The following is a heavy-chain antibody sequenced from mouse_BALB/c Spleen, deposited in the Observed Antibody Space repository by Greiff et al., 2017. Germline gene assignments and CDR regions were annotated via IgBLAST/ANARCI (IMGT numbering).Heavy chain of an antibody. CDR3: TGSSPWFAY. J-gene: IGHJ3*01. CDR1: GFTFSSYW. D-gene: IGHD1-1*01. Sequence: EVKLMESGGGLVQPGGSMKLSCVASGFTFSSYWMSWVRQSPEKGLEWVAEIRLKSDNYATHYAESVKGKFTISRDDSKSRLYLQMNSLRAEDTGIYYCTGSSPWFAYWGQGTLVTVSA. CDR2: IRLKSDNYAT. V-gene: IGHV6-3*01.